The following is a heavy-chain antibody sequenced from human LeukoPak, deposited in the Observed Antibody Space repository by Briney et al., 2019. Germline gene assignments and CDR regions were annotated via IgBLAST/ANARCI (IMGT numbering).Heavy chain of an antibody. V-gene: IGHV4-39*01. J-gene: IGHJ3*02. CDR2: IYYSGST. Sequence: PSETLPLTCTVSGGPISSSSYYWGWIRQPPGKGLEWIGSIYYSGSTYYNPSLKSRVTISVDTSKNQFSLKLSSVTAADTAVYYCARQDDSSGYYYVSAFDIWGQGTMVTVSS. D-gene: IGHD3-22*01. CDR1: GGPISSSSYY. CDR3: ARQDDSSGYYYVSAFDI.